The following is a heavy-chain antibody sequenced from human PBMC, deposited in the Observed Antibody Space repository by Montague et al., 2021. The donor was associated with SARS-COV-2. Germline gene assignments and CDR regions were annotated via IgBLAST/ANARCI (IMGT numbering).Heavy chain of an antibody. Sequence: SLRLSCAASGFTFSSYSMNWVRQAPGKGLEWVSSISSSSSYIYYADSVXGRFTISRDNAKNSLYLQMNSLRAEDTAVYYCARAGTYYDILTGYAELGYFDYWGQGTLVTVSS. D-gene: IGHD3-9*01. CDR3: ARAGTYYDILTGYAELGYFDY. V-gene: IGHV3-21*01. J-gene: IGHJ4*02. CDR1: GFTFSSYS. CDR2: ISSSSSYI.